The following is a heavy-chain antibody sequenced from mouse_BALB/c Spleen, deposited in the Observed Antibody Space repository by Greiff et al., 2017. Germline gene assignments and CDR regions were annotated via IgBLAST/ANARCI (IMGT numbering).Heavy chain of an antibody. CDR1: GFTFSDYY. CDR3: ARDGGTVFAY. D-gene: IGHD1-1*01. J-gene: IGHJ3*01. Sequence: EVQVVESGGGLVKPGGSLKLSCAASGFTFSDYYMYWVRQTPEKRLEWVATISDGGSYTYYPDSVKGRFTISRDNAKNNLYLQMSSLKSEDTAMYYCARDGGTVFAYWGQGTLVTVSA. V-gene: IGHV5-4*02. CDR2: ISDGGSYT.